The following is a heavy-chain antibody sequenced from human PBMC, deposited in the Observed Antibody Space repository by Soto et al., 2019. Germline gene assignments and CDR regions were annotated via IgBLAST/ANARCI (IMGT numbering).Heavy chain of an antibody. D-gene: IGHD5-18*01. CDR2: ITPIYPTT. CDR1: GGTFYTYT. J-gene: IGHJ4*02. CDR3: ARIPRYSFPTSYDFDS. Sequence: SVKVSCKASGGTFYTYTFSWVRQAPGQGLEWMGSITPIYPTTNYAEKFQGRLTVTADGSTNTAYIELNSLTSEDTAVDYCARIPRYSFPTSYDFDSWGQGTLVTVSS. V-gene: IGHV1-69*13.